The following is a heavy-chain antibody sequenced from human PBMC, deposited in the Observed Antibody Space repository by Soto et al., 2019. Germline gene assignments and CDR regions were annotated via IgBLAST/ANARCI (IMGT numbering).Heavy chain of an antibody. CDR2: INAGNGNT. CDR1: GYTFTSYA. Sequence: GASGKVSCKASGYTFTSYAMHWVRQAPGQRLEWMGWINAGNGNTKYSQKFQGRVTITRDTSASTAYMELSSLRSEDTAVYYCATWGDCSGGSCFSYYYYGMDVWGQGTTVTVSS. J-gene: IGHJ6*02. CDR3: ATWGDCSGGSCFSYYYYGMDV. V-gene: IGHV1-3*01. D-gene: IGHD2-15*01.